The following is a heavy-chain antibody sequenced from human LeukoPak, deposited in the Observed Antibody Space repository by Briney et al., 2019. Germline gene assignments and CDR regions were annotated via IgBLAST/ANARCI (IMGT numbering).Heavy chain of an antibody. CDR2: IYYSGST. D-gene: IGHD6-6*01. CDR3: ARDQARYSSSFWFDP. CDR1: GGSISSYY. Sequence: SETLSLTCTVSGGSISSYYWSWIRQPPGKGLEWIGYIYYSGSTNYNPSPKCRVTISVDTSKNQFSLKLSSVTAADTAVYYCARDQARYSSSFWFDPWGQGTLVTVSS. V-gene: IGHV4-59*01. J-gene: IGHJ5*02.